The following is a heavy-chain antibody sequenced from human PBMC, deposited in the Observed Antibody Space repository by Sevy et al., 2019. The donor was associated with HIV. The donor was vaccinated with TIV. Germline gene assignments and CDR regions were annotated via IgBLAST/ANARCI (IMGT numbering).Heavy chain of an antibody. CDR2: VRNDGSNK. Sequence: GGSLRLSCAASGFSLTTSDMHWVRQAPGKGLEWVAYVRNDGSNKYYADSVRDRFTMSRDSPKNTLYLQMNRLRDEDTAIYYCARGRKTTEEWLEELDYYYGLDVWGQGTTVTVS. J-gene: IGHJ6*02. CDR1: GFSLTTSD. CDR3: ARGRKTTEEWLEELDYYYGLDV. V-gene: IGHV3-30*02. D-gene: IGHD2-8*01.